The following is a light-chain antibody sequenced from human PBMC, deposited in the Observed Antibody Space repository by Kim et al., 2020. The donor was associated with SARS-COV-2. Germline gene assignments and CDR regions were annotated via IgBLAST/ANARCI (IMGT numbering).Light chain of an antibody. Sequence: LSPEEGATLSCSTRQSGSGSYLFWYQQKPGQAPRLLMYGASSRATGIPDMFSGSGSGTDFTLTITRLEPEDVAVYYCQQYASSPRTFGQGTKLEIK. CDR2: GAS. CDR3: QQYASSPRT. J-gene: IGKJ2*01. CDR1: QSGSGSY. V-gene: IGKV3-20*01.